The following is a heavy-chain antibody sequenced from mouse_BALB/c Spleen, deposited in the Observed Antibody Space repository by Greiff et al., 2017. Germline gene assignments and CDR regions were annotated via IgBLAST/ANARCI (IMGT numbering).Heavy chain of an antibody. D-gene: IGHD1-2*01. CDR1: GYSITSDYA. Sequence: EVQLQESGPGLVKPSQSLSLTCTVTGYSITSDYAWNWIRQFPGNKLEWIGYISYSGSTSYNPSLKSRISITRDTSKNQFFLQLNSVTTEDTATYYCARGGYGVDYWGQGTTLTVSS. J-gene: IGHJ2*01. CDR3: ARGGYGVDY. CDR2: ISYSGST. V-gene: IGHV3-2*02.